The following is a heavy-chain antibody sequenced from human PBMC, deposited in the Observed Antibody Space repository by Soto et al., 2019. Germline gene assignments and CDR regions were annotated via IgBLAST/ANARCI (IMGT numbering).Heavy chain of an antibody. J-gene: IGHJ4*02. CDR2: VNSDESST. Sequence: VQLVASGGDLVQPGGSLRLSCAASGFTFSNYWMHWVRQGPGKGLVWVSRVNSDESSTSYADSVKGRFTISRDNAKNTLYLQMSRLRFEDTALYYSVCFECGRTAVVTAMEANGYWGQGTLVTVSS. D-gene: IGHD2-21*02. CDR3: VCFECGRTAVVTAMEANGY. V-gene: IGHV3-74*01. CDR1: GFTFSNYW.